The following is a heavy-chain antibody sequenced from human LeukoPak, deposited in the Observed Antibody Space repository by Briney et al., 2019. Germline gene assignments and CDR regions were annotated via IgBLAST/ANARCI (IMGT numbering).Heavy chain of an antibody. J-gene: IGHJ4*02. CDR1: GFTFDDYA. Sequence: PGGSLRLSCAASGFTFDDYAMHWVRQAPGKGLEWVSGVSWRSDGIGYADSVKGRFTISRDNAKNSLYLQMNSLRAEDTALYYCARGGRSGDFDYWGQGTLVTVSS. D-gene: IGHD2-15*01. CDR3: ARGGRSGDFDY. V-gene: IGHV3-9*01. CDR2: VSWRSDGI.